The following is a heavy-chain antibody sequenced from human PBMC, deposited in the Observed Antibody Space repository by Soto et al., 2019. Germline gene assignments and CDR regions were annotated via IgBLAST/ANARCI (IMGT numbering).Heavy chain of an antibody. J-gene: IGHJ4*02. CDR2: IDTSSTKN. Sequence: QVQLVESGGDLVKRGGSLRLSCAASGYTFSDYYMNWIRQAPGKGLEWISYIDTSSTKNYYADSVKGRFTISRDNAKKSLYLVMNSRRDDNTAVYYCARLYDMWCGYLAPVDYWGQGTLVTVSS. V-gene: IGHV3-11*01. CDR1: GYTFSDYY. D-gene: IGHD3-3*01. CDR3: ARLYDMWCGYLAPVDY.